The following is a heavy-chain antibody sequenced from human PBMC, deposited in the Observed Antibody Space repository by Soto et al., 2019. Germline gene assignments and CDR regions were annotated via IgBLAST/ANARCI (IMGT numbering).Heavy chain of an antibody. V-gene: IGHV4-59*01. CDR2: IYYSGST. J-gene: IGHJ4*02. Sequence: SETLSLTCTVSGGSISSYYWSWIRQPPGKGLEWIGYIYYSGSTNYNPSLKSRVTISVDTSKNQFSLKLSSVTAADTAVYYCARAFSCGSTAKSGFCEEYWGQGTLVTVSS. CDR3: ARAFSCGSTAKSGFCEEY. CDR1: GGSISSYY. D-gene: IGHD5-12*01.